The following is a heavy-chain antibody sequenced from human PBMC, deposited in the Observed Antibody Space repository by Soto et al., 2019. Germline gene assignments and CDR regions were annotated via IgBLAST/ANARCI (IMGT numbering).Heavy chain of an antibody. CDR3: ARERYQVISDGMDV. J-gene: IGHJ6*02. D-gene: IGHD2-2*01. V-gene: IGHV1-2*02. CDR1: GYTFTGYY. Sequence: ASVKVSCKASGYTFTGYYIHWVREAPGQGLEWMGWINPQTGGTSYAQKFQGRVTLSRDTSINTAYLELSRLRFDDAAVYFCARERYQVISDGMDVWGQGTTVTVS. CDR2: INPQTGGT.